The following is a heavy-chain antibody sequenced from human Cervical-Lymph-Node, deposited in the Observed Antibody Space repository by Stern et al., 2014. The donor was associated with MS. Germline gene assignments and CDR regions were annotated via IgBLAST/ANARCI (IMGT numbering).Heavy chain of an antibody. J-gene: IGHJ4*02. CDR3: ARAPRWWTVTFAF. CDR1: GGPITNFY. Sequence: QVQLQESGPGLVKPSETLSLTCTVSGGPITNFYWSWIRQSPEKGLEWSGYIFSSGSTKYNTSLASRVTHSLDQSKNQLRPNLTSVTAADTAVYYCARAPRWWTVTFAFWGRGTLVTVSS. V-gene: IGHV4-59*12. D-gene: IGHD4-17*01. CDR2: IFSSGST.